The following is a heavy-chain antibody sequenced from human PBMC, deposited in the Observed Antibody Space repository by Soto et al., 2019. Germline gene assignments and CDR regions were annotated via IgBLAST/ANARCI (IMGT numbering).Heavy chain of an antibody. Sequence: QVQLVQSGAEVKKPGSSVKVSCKASGGTFSSYTISWVRQAPGQGLEWMGRIIPILGIANYAQKFQGRVTITADKSTRTAYKELRSLGSEDTAVYYCAVLDGSESYLDDWYFDLWGRGTLVTVSS. CDR3: AVLDGSESYLDDWYFDL. D-gene: IGHD3-10*01. J-gene: IGHJ2*01. CDR2: IIPILGIA. V-gene: IGHV1-69*02. CDR1: GGTFSSYT.